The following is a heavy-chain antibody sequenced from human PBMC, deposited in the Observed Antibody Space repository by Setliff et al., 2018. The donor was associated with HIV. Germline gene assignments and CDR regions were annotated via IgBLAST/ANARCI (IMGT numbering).Heavy chain of an antibody. CDR2: INVGNGKT. CDR1: GYTFISYA. J-gene: IGHJ6*03. V-gene: IGHV1-3*01. Sequence: ASVKVSCKASGYTFISYAIHWVRQAPGQRLEWMGWINVGNGKTKYSQNFQGRVTITRDTFASTAYMELSSLRSEDTAGYYCARSLERQWLVPYYMDVWGKGTTVTV. D-gene: IGHD6-19*01. CDR3: ARSLERQWLVPYYMDV.